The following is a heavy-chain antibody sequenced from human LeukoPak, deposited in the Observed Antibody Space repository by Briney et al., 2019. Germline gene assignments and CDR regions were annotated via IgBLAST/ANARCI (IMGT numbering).Heavy chain of an antibody. CDR2: IYYSGST. D-gene: IGHD3-3*01. V-gene: IGHV4-39*01. J-gene: IGHJ4*02. CDR1: GGSISSSSYY. CDR3: ARHVFSLSLRFFAPTLDY. Sequence: PSETLSLTCTVSGGSISSSSYYWGWIRQPPGKGLEWIGSIYYSGSTYYNPSLKSRVTISVDTSKNQFSLKLSSVTAADTAVYYCARHVFSLSLRFFAPTLDYWGQGTLVTVSS.